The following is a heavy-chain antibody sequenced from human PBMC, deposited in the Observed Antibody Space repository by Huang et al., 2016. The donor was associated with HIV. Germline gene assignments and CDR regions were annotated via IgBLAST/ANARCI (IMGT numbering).Heavy chain of an antibody. Sequence: QVQLVQSGAEVKKPGASVKVSCKASGYTFSIYGISWVRQAPGQGLEWMGWIIAYNSNKNYAQRVAGRVSMTTNTSTSTAYMELRGLRPDDTAVYYCARDPGASGWVQFDYWGQGTLVTVSS. CDR3: ARDPGASGWVQFDY. V-gene: IGHV1-18*04. CDR2: IIAYNSNK. D-gene: IGHD6-19*01. CDR1: GYTFSIYG. J-gene: IGHJ4*02.